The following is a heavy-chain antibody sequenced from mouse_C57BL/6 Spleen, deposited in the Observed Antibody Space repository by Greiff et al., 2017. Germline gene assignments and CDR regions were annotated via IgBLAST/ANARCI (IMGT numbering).Heavy chain of an antibody. V-gene: IGHV5-4*01. CDR2: ISDGGSYT. J-gene: IGHJ2*01. CDR1: GFTFSSYA. Sequence: EVKVVESGGGLVKPGGSLKLSCAASGFTFSSYAMSWVRQTPEKRLEWVATISDGGSYTYYPDNVKGRFTISRDNAKNNLYLQMSHLKSEDTAMYYCARDLTTVVATPYYFDYWGQGTTLTVSS. CDR3: ARDLTTVVATPYYFDY. D-gene: IGHD1-1*01.